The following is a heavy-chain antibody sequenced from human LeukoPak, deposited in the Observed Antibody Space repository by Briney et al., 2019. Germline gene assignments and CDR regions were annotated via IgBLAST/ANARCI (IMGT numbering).Heavy chain of an antibody. CDR2: IIPIFGIA. Sequence: SVKVSCKASGGTFSSYAISWVRQAPGQGLEWMGRIIPIFGIANYAQKFQGRVTITADKSTSTAYMELSSLRSEDTAVYYCASRVDSSGYYSYFDYWGQGTLVTVSS. CDR1: GGTFSSYA. D-gene: IGHD3-22*01. J-gene: IGHJ4*02. V-gene: IGHV1-69*04. CDR3: ASRVDSSGYYSYFDY.